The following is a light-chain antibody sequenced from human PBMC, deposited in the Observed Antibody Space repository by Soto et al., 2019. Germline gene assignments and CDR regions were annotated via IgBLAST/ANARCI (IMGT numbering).Light chain of an antibody. V-gene: IGKV2-28*01. Sequence: DIVMTQSPLSLPVTPGERAPISCRSSQSLLHSNGYNYLDWYLQKPGQSPQLLIYLGSNRASGVPDRFSGSGSGTDFTLKISRVEAEDVGVYYCMQALQTPLTFGQGTKVDI. CDR2: LGS. J-gene: IGKJ1*01. CDR3: MQALQTPLT. CDR1: QSLLHSNGYNY.